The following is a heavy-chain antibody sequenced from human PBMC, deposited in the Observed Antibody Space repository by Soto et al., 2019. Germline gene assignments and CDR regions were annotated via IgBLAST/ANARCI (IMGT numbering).Heavy chain of an antibody. CDR3: ARARYCSGGSCYWVRYFDY. CDR2: ISSSSSYI. J-gene: IGHJ4*02. Sequence: PGGSLRLSCAASGFTFSSYSMNWVRQAPGKGLEWVSSISSSSSYIYYADSVKGRFTISRDNAKNSLYLQMNSLRAEDTAVYYCARARYCSGGSCYWVRYFDYWGQGTLVTVSS. D-gene: IGHD2-15*01. V-gene: IGHV3-21*01. CDR1: GFTFSSYS.